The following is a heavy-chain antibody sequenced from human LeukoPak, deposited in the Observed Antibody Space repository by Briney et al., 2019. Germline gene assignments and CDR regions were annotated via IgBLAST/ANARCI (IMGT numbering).Heavy chain of an antibody. Sequence: GGSLRLSCAASGFTFSSYGMSWVRQAPGKGLEWVSAISGSGGSTYYADSVKGRFTISRDNSKNTLYLQMNSLRAEDTAVYYCAKDQITMVRGVMEFDYWGQATLVTVSS. J-gene: IGHJ4*02. D-gene: IGHD3-10*01. CDR2: ISGSGGST. CDR1: GFTFSSYG. CDR3: AKDQITMVRGVMEFDY. V-gene: IGHV3-23*01.